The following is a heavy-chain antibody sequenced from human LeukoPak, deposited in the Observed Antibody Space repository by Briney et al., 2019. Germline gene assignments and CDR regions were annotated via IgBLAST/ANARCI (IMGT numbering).Heavy chain of an antibody. V-gene: IGHV1-2*02. J-gene: IGHJ4*02. Sequence: GASVKVSCKASGYTFTGYYMHWVRQAPGQGLEWMGWINLNSGGTNYAQKFQGRVTMTRDTSISTAYMELSRLRSDDTAVYYCARDKELAAAGIYYFDYWGQGTLVTVSS. CDR2: INLNSGGT. CDR3: ARDKELAAAGIYYFDY. D-gene: IGHD6-13*01. CDR1: GYTFTGYY.